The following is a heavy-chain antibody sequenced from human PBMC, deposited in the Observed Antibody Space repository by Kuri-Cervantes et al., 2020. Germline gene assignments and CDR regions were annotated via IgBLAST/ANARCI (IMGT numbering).Heavy chain of an antibody. CDR3: AKARYAYGLPGMDV. CDR2: IYSCGST. Sequence: GESLKIPCAASGFTVSSNYMSWVRQAPGKGLEWVSVIYSCGSTYYADSVKGRFTISRDNSKNTLYLQMNSLRAEDTAVYYCAKARYAYGLPGMDVWGQGTTVTVSS. V-gene: IGHV3-66*03. J-gene: IGHJ6*02. D-gene: IGHD2-2*01. CDR1: GFTVSSNY.